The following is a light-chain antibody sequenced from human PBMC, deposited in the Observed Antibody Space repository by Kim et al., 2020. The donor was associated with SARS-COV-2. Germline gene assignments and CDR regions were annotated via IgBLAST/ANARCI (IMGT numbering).Light chain of an antibody. J-gene: IGLJ2*01. CDR3: GTWDSSLNGLV. V-gene: IGLV1-51*01. CDR2: DNN. CDR1: SSNIGQNY. Sequence: GKKVTISSSGSSSNIGQNYGSLYQQYQGPAPKLLIYDNNKRHSGIPDRFSGSKSGTSATLGITGLQTGDEADYYCGTWDSSLNGLVFGGGTQLTVL.